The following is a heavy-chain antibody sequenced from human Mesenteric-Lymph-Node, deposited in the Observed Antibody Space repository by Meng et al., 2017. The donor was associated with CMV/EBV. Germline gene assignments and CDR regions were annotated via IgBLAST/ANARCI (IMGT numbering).Heavy chain of an antibody. CDR1: GFTFNSYW. V-gene: IGHV3-74*01. CDR3: ARTGGTYYYDSSGYRPFDH. Sequence: GGSLRLSCAVSGFTFNSYWMHWVRQAPGKGLVWVSRINNDGGDTDYADSVKGRFTISRDNAKNTLFLQMNSLRAEDTAVYYCARTGGTYYYDSSGYRPFDHWGQGMLVTVSS. J-gene: IGHJ4*02. D-gene: IGHD3-22*01. CDR2: INNDGGDT.